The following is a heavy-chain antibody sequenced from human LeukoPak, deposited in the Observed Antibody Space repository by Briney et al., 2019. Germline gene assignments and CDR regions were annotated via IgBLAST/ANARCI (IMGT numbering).Heavy chain of an antibody. CDR3: ANRPGWRAFDY. Sequence: GGSLRLSCAASGFTFSSDAMSWVRQAPGKGLEWVSTINYSGGTTYYADSVKGRFTISRDNSQNMLYLQMNSLRAEDTAVYFCANRPGWRAFDYWGQGTLVTVSS. CDR2: INYSGGTT. J-gene: IGHJ4*02. V-gene: IGHV3-23*01. CDR1: GFTFSSDA.